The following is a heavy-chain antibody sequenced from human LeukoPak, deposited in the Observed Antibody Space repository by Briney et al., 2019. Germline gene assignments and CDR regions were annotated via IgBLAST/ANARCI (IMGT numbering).Heavy chain of an antibody. V-gene: IGHV4-38-2*01. CDR1: GYSISSDNY. CDR3: ARAYSGSYYEPSPFDY. D-gene: IGHD1-26*01. Sequence: SETLSLTCAVSGYSISSDNYWVWIRQPPGQGLEWTGGIYHSGSTYYNPSLKSRVTMSVDTSKNQFSLKLSSVTAADTAVYYCARAYSGSYYEPSPFDYWGQGTLVTVSS. J-gene: IGHJ4*02. CDR2: IYHSGST.